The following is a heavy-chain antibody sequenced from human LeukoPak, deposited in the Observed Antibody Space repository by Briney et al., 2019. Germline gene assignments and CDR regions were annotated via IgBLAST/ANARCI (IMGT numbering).Heavy chain of an antibody. D-gene: IGHD2-2*02. Sequence: ASVKVSCKASGYTFTSYDINWVRQATGQGLEWMGWMNPNSGNTGYAQKFQGRVTMTRNTSISTAYMELSSLRSEDTAVYYCASHSQHIPYYYYMDVWGKGTTVTVSS. CDR2: MNPNSGNT. CDR1: GYTFTSYD. J-gene: IGHJ6*03. CDR3: ASHSQHIPYYYYMDV. V-gene: IGHV1-8*01.